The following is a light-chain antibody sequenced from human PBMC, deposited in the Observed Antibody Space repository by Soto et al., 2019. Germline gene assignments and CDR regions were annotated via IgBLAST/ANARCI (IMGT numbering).Light chain of an antibody. CDR2: GAS. Sequence: EIVMTQSPGSLSVSPGEXATLSCRASQRVSNDFAWYQQKPGQAPRLLIYGASTRATCIPARFSGSGSGTEFTLTINILQSEDFAIYYCQQDNNWPLTFGGGTKVDIK. V-gene: IGKV3-15*01. CDR1: QRVSND. J-gene: IGKJ4*01. CDR3: QQDNNWPLT.